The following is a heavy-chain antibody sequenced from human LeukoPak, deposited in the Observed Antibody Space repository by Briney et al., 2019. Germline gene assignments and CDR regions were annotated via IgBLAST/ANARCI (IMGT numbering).Heavy chain of an antibody. CDR3: ATTGRWGYCSSTSCPLFDY. CDR1: GGSISSSSYY. D-gene: IGHD2-2*01. V-gene: IGHV4-39*01. CDR2: TYYSGST. Sequence: PSETLSLTCTVSGGSISSSSYYWGWIRQPPGKGLEWIGSTYYSGSTYYNPSLKSRVTISVDTSKNQFSLKLSSVTAADTAVYYCATTGRWGYCSSTSCPLFDYWGQGTLVTVSS. J-gene: IGHJ4*02.